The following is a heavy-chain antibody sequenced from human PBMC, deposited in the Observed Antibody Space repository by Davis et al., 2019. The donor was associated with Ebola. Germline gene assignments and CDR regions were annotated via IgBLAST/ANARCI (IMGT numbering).Heavy chain of an antibody. J-gene: IGHJ4*02. CDR2: IRSKAYGGTT. CDR3: TSRYSSTNDY. D-gene: IGHD6-13*01. V-gene: IGHV3-49*04. CDR1: GFTFGDYA. Sequence: GGSLRLSCTASGFTFGDYAMSWVRQAPGKGLEWVGFIRSKAYGGTTEYAASVKGRFTISRDDSKNTLYLQMNSLKTEDTAVYYCTSRYSSTNDYWGQGTLVTVSS.